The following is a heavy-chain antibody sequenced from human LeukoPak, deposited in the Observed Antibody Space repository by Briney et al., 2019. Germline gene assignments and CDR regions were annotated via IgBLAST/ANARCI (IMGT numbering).Heavy chain of an antibody. D-gene: IGHD6-19*01. Sequence: SETLSLTCTVSGGSISSYYWSWIRQPPGKGLEWIGEINHSGSTNYNPSLKSRVTISVDTSKNQFSLKLSSVTAADTAVYYCASDSSGWPDYFDYWGQGTLVTVSS. CDR3: ASDSSGWPDYFDY. V-gene: IGHV4-59*01. J-gene: IGHJ4*02. CDR1: GGSISSYY. CDR2: INHSGST.